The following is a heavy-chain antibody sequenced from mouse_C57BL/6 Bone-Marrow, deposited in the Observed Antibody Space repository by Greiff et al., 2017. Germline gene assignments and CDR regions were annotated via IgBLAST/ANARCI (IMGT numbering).Heavy chain of an antibody. CDR2: IYPRDGST. J-gene: IGHJ1*03. CDR3: ARDYGSSYWYFDV. D-gene: IGHD1-1*01. CDR1: GYTFTSYD. Sequence: QVQLQQSGPELVKPGASVKLSCKASGYTFTSYDITWVKQRPGQGLEWIGWIYPRDGSTKYNEKFKGKATLTADTSSSTAYMELHSLTSEDSAVYFCARDYGSSYWYFDVWGTGTTVTVSS. V-gene: IGHV1-85*01.